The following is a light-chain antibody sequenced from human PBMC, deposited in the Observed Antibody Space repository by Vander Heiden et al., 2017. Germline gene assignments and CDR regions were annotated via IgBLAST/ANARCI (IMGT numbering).Light chain of an antibody. CDR1: QSVNTW. Sequence: DIQMTQSPSTLSASVGDRVTITCRASQSVNTWLAWYQQRPGKAPNLLIYRASTLESGVPSRFSGSGSGTEFTLTITSLQPDDFATYYCQQDNDYPWTFGQGTKVDIK. CDR3: QQDNDYPWT. V-gene: IGKV1-5*03. J-gene: IGKJ1*01. CDR2: RAS.